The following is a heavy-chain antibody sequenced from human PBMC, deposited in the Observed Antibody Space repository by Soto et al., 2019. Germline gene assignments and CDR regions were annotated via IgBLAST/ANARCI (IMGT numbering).Heavy chain of an antibody. V-gene: IGHV4-30-2*01. D-gene: IGHD3-10*01. J-gene: IGHJ6*02. CDR1: GGSISSGGYS. Sequence: SETLSLTCAVSGGSISSGGYSWSWIRQPPGKGLEWIGYNYHSGSTYYNPSLKSRVTITRDMSTSTAYMELSSLRSEDTAVYYCAGTLYGSGSYFTSPPDYYYYVMDFWGQGSSVTVSS. CDR3: AGTLYGSGSYFTSPPDYYYYVMDF. CDR2: NYHSGST.